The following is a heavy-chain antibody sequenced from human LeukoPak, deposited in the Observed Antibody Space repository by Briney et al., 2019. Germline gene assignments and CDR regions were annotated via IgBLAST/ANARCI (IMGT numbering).Heavy chain of an antibody. CDR3: AREGRLGELSFRDAFDI. D-gene: IGHD3-16*02. CDR1: GFTFGDYA. Sequence: GGSLRLSCTASGFTFGDYAMSWVRQAPGKGLEWVSYISGSSSTIYYADSVKGRFTISRDNAKNSLYLQMNNLRAEDTAVYYCAREGRLGELSFRDAFDIWGQGTMVTVSS. V-gene: IGHV3-48*01. J-gene: IGHJ3*02. CDR2: ISGSSSTI.